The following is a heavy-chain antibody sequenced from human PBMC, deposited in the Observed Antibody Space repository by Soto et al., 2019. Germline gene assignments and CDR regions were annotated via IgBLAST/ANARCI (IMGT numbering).Heavy chain of an antibody. V-gene: IGHV3-33*01. CDR2: IWYDGSNK. D-gene: IGHD6-6*01. CDR3: GRDLDGGGYEREYSSSLGDY. CDR1: GFTFSSYG. Sequence: GGSLRLSCAASGFTFSSYGMHWVRQAPGKGLEWVAVIWYDGSNKYYADSVKGRFTISRDNSKNTLYLQMNSLRAEDTAVYYGGRDLDGGGYEREYSSSLGDYWGQGTLVTVSS. J-gene: IGHJ4*02.